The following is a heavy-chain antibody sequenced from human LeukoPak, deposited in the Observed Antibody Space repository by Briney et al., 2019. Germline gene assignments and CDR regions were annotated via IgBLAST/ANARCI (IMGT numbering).Heavy chain of an antibody. CDR1: GFSLRDFW. CDR3: VRGGWELDY. D-gene: IGHD1-1*01. J-gene: IGHJ4*02. CDR2: IKEDRTAD. Sequence: GGSLRLSCAASGFSLRDFWIACVREAPGKGLEWVAHIKEDRTADYYVDSVKGRFSISKDDGKNSLHLQMNSLRVEDTAVYYCVRGGWELDYWGQGTLVTVSS. V-gene: IGHV3-7*01.